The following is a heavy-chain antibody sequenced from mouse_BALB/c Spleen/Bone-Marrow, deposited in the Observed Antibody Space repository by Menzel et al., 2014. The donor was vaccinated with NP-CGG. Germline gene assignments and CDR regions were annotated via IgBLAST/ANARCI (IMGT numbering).Heavy chain of an antibody. Sequence: VKVVESGPELVRPGASVKISCKASGYAFSSSWMNWVKQRPGQGLEWIGRIYPGDGDTNYNGKFKGKATLTADKSSSTAYMQLSSLTSVDSAVYFCASGSSSFAYWGQGTLVTVSA. CDR2: IYPGDGDT. CDR3: ASGSSSFAY. CDR1: GYAFSSSW. V-gene: IGHV1-82*01. J-gene: IGHJ3*01. D-gene: IGHD1-1*01.